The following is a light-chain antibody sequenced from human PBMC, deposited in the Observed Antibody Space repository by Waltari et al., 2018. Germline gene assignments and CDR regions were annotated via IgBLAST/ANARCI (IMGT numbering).Light chain of an antibody. V-gene: IGKV1-5*01. J-gene: IGKJ1*01. CDR1: QSISSR. CDR3: QQYNMWT. CDR2: DAS. Sequence: DIQMTQSPATLSASVGDRVTITCRASQSISSRVAWYQQKPGKAPKLLIYDASSLESGVPSRFSGSGSGTEFTLTISSLQADDFATYYCQQYNMWTFGQGTKVQIK.